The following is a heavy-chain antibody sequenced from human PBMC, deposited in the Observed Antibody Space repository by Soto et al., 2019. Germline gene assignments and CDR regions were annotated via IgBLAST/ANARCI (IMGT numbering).Heavy chain of an antibody. CDR1: GGSISSSNW. Sequence: SETLSLTCAASGGSISSSNWWSWVRPPPGKGLEWIGEIYHSGSTNYNPSLKSRVTISVDKSKNQFSLKLSSVTAADTAVYYCAREAARYCISTSCPSAWFDPWGQGTLVTVS. CDR3: AREAARYCISTSCPSAWFDP. CDR2: IYHSGST. D-gene: IGHD2-2*01. V-gene: IGHV4-4*02. J-gene: IGHJ5*02.